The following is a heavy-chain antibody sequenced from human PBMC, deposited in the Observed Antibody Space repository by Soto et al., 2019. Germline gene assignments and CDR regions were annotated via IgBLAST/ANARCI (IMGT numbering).Heavy chain of an antibody. D-gene: IGHD2-21*01. J-gene: IGHJ4*02. CDR3: ASDVYLHILPKTY. Sequence: PGESLKISCKGSGYNFANYWIGWVRQMPGKGLEWMGIIYPGNSDTRYSPSFQGQVTISADTSISTAYLEWSSLKASDTAVYYCASDVYLHILPKTYRGQGSPVIFSS. CDR1: GYNFANYW. CDR2: IYPGNSDT. V-gene: IGHV5-51*01.